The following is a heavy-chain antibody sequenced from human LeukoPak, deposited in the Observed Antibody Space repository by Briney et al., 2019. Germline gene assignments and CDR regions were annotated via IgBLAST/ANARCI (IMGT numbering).Heavy chain of an antibody. CDR2: ISAYNGNT. CDR3: ARVKRSIAAAGTPCWFDP. J-gene: IGHJ5*02. Sequence: GASVKVSCKASGYTFTSYGISWVRQAPGQGLEWMGWISAYNGNTNYAQKLQGRVTMTTDTSTGTAYMELRSLRSDDTAVYYCARVKRSIAAAGTPCWFDPWGQGTLVTVSS. CDR1: GYTFTSYG. V-gene: IGHV1-18*04. D-gene: IGHD6-13*01.